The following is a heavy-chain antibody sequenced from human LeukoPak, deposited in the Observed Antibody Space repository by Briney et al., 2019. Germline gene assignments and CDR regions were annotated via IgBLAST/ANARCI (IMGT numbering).Heavy chain of an antibody. J-gene: IGHJ5*02. Sequence: GGSLRLSCAASGFTFSTYAMHWVRQAPGKGLEWVAVILYDGSNKYYADSVKGRFTISRNNSKNTLYLQMNSLRAEDTAVYYCARGHYYGSGSYYSPCWFDPWGQGTLVTVSS. CDR2: ILYDGSNK. V-gene: IGHV3-30-3*01. CDR1: GFTFSTYA. D-gene: IGHD3-10*01. CDR3: ARGHYYGSGSYYSPCWFDP.